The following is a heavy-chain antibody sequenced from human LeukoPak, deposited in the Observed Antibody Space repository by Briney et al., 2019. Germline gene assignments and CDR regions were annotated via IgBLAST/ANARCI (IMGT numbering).Heavy chain of an antibody. J-gene: IGHJ4*02. V-gene: IGHV4-59*11. CDR2: IYYSGST. CDR3: ARLGDSRGYFDY. Sequence: SETLSLTCTVSGGSISSHYWSWIRQPPGKGLEWIGYIYYSGSTNYNPSLKSRVTTSVDTSKNQFSLKLSSVTAADTAVYYCARLGDSRGYFDYWGQGTLVTVSS. CDR1: GGSISSHY. D-gene: IGHD3-16*01.